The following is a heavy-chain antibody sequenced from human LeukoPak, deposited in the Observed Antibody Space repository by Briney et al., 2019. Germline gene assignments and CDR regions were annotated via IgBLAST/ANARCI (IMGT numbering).Heavy chain of an antibody. CDR2: IYYSGST. V-gene: IGHV4-30-4*01. J-gene: IGHJ6*04. CDR1: GGSISSGDYY. Sequence: SETLSLTCTVSGGSISSGDYYWGWIRQPPGKGLEWIGYIYYSGSTYYNPSLKSRVTISVDTSKNQFSLKLSSVTAADTAVYYCARGRYCSSTSCYPYYYYGMDVWGKGTTVTVSS. D-gene: IGHD2-2*01. CDR3: ARGRYCSSTSCYPYYYYGMDV.